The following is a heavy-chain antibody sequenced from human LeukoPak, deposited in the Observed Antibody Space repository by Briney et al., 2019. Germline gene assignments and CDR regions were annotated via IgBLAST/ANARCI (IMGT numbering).Heavy chain of an antibody. D-gene: IGHD5-12*01. CDR2: IYNSVRT. CDR3: VRDLVATIDHYYYGMDV. V-gene: IGHV4-61*01. J-gene: IGHJ6*02. Sequence: SETLSLTCIVSGGSVSSGSYYWSWIRQPPGKGLEWIGYIYNSVRTNYNPSLKSRVTISIDTSKNQLSLKLSSVTAADTAVYFCVRDLVATIDHYYYGMDVWGQGTTVTVSS. CDR1: GGSVSSGSYY.